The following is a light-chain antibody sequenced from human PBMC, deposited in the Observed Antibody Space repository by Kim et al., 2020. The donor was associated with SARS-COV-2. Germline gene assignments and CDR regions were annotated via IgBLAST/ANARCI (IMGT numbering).Light chain of an antibody. J-gene: IGLJ3*02. CDR2: SNT. V-gene: IGLV1-44*01. Sequence: GQRVTISWSGSTSNIGSNTVNWYPQLPRTAAKLLIYSNTQRPSGVPDRFSGSKSGTSASLAISGLLSEDETDYYCAAWDDSLDAEVFGGGTQRTVL. CDR3: AAWDDSLDAEV. CDR1: TSNIGSNT.